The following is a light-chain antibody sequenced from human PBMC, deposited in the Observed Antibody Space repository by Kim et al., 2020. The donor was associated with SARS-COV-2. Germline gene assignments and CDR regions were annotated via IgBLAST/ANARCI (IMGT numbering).Light chain of an antibody. Sequence: EVVLTQSPGTLSLSPGERAALSCRASQNVNSYLAWYQQKPGQAPRLLISGASRRATGIPDRFSASGSGTDFTLTISRLEPEDFAVYYCQQYDTSPETFGAGTKLEI. J-gene: IGKJ2*01. V-gene: IGKV3-20*01. CDR3: QQYDTSPET. CDR1: QNVNSY. CDR2: GAS.